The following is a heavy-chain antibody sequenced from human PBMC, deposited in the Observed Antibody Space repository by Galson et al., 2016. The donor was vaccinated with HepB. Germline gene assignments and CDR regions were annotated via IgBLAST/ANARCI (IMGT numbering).Heavy chain of an antibody. J-gene: IGHJ5*02. CDR2: INPNTGDT. V-gene: IGHV1-2*02. CDR1: GYTFTGYY. CDR3: ARDVGGLNIEAAEFWFDP. Sequence: SVKVSCKASGYTFTGYYIHWVRQAPGKGLELMGWINPNTGDTKYVQKFQGRVTMTRDTSIRTAYIELSRLTSDDTAVYYCARDVGGLNIEAAEFWFDPWGQGTLVTVSS. D-gene: IGHD6-13*01.